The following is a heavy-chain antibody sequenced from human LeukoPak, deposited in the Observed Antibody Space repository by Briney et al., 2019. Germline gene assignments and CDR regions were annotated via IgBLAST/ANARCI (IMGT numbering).Heavy chain of an antibody. J-gene: IGHJ4*02. CDR1: GGSISSSSYY. V-gene: IGHV4-39*07. Sequence: SETLSLTCTVSGGSISSSSYYWGWIRQPPGKGLEWIGEINHSGSTNYNPSLKSRVTISVDTSKNQFSLKLSSVTAADTAVYYCARGGDYGGNSIHDYWGQGTLVTVSS. CDR2: INHSGST. D-gene: IGHD4-23*01. CDR3: ARGGDYGGNSIHDY.